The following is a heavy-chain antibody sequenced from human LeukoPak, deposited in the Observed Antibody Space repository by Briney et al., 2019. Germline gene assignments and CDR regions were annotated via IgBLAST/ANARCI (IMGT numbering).Heavy chain of an antibody. CDR1: GFTFSSYA. CDR2: IRSKANSYAT. Sequence: PGGSLRLSCAASGFTFSSYAMHWVRQASGKGLEWVGRIRSKANSYATAYAASVKGRFTISRDDSKNTAYLQMNSLKTEDTAVYYCTRHSTMVPNYYYYYYMDVWGKGTTVTVSS. J-gene: IGHJ6*03. D-gene: IGHD3-10*01. CDR3: TRHSTMVPNYYYYYYMDV. V-gene: IGHV3-73*01.